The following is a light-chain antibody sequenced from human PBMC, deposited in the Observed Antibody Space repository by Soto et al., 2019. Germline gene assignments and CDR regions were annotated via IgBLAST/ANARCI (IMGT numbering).Light chain of an antibody. CDR3: HQTYITPWT. CDR1: QTISFY. CDR2: RSS. J-gene: IGKJ1*01. V-gene: IGKV1-39*01. Sequence: DIQMTQSPSSLSASVGDRVTITCRASQTISFYLSWYQQKPGKAPKLLLYRSSILQSGVPSRFSGSGSATDFTLTISSLQPEDFATYYCHQTYITPWTFGQGNKVEVE.